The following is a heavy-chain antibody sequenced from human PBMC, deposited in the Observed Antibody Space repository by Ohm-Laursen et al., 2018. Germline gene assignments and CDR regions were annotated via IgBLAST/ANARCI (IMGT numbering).Heavy chain of an antibody. J-gene: IGHJ4*02. D-gene: IGHD2-21*01. CDR3: AKIPRATSGDS. Sequence: GASVKVSCKVSRYTFTGYYIHWVRQAPGQGLEWMGWIDPNTGNTKYAQNIQGRVTMTRDTSISTAYMELSSLRSDDTAVYYCAKIPRATSGDSWGQGTLVTVSS. CDR1: RYTFTGYY. V-gene: IGHV1-2*02. CDR2: IDPNTGNT.